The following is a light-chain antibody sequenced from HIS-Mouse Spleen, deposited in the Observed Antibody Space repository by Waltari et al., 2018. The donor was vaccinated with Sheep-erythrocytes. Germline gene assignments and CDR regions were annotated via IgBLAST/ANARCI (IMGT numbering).Light chain of an antibody. CDR2: GAS. CDR1: QSVSSSY. J-gene: IGKJ2*01. V-gene: IGKV3-20*01. CDR3: QQYYSFPHT. Sequence: EIVLTQSPGTLSLSPGERATLSCRASQSVSSSYLAWYQQKPGQAPRLLIYGASSRATGIPDRFSGSGSGTDFTLTISRLEPEDFATYYCQQYYSFPHTFGQGTKLEIK.